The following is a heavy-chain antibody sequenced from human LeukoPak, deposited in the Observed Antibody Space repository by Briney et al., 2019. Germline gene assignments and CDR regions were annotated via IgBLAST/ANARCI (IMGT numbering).Heavy chain of an antibody. V-gene: IGHV3-23*01. CDR3: AKGRDGYNADFDY. CDR1: GFTFSSYA. J-gene: IGHJ4*02. Sequence: GGSLRLSCAASGFTFSSYAMSWVRQAPGKGLEWVSGISGSGGSTYYADSVKGRFTISRDNSKNTLYLQMNSLRAEDTAVCYCAKGRDGYNADFDYWGQGTLVTVSS. CDR2: ISGSGGST. D-gene: IGHD5-24*01.